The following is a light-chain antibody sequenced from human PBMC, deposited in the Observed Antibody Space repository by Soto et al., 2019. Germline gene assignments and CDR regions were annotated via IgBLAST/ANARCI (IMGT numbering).Light chain of an antibody. CDR1: SSDVGGYNY. V-gene: IGLV2-8*01. Sequence: HSVLTQPPSASGSPGQSVTISCTGTSSDVGGYNYVSWYQQHPGKAPKLMIYEVSKRPSGVPDRFSGSKSGNTASLTVSGLQAEDEAAYYCSSYAGSNTPYVFGTGTNVTVL. CDR3: SSYAGSNTPYV. J-gene: IGLJ1*01. CDR2: EVS.